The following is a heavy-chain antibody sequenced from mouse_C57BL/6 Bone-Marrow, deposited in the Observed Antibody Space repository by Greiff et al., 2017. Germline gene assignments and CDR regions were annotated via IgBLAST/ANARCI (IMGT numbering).Heavy chain of an antibody. CDR2: ISSGGDYI. CDR3: TRNYYDYDGAYYFDY. CDR1: GFTFSSDA. D-gene: IGHD2-4*01. J-gene: IGHJ2*01. Sequence: EVKLVESGEGLVKPGGSLKLSCAASGFTFSSDAMSWVRQTPEKRLEWVAYISSGGDYIYYADTVKGRFTISRDNARNTLYLQMSSLKSEDTAMYYCTRNYYDYDGAYYFDYWGQGTTLTVSS. V-gene: IGHV5-9-1*02.